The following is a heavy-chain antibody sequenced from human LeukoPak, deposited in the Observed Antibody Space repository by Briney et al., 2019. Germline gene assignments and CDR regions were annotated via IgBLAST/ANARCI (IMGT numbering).Heavy chain of an antibody. CDR3: AKHSGYCSVVSCNPNWFDP. Sequence: SETLSLTCSVSGGSISSSSYYWVWLRQPPGKGLEWIVSIYYSGSTYYNPSLKSRVTISVDTSKNQFSLKLSSVTAADTAVYYCAKHSGYCSVVSCNPNWFDPWGQGTLVTVSS. J-gene: IGHJ5*02. CDR1: GGSISSSSYY. CDR2: IYYSGST. V-gene: IGHV4-39*01. D-gene: IGHD2-15*01.